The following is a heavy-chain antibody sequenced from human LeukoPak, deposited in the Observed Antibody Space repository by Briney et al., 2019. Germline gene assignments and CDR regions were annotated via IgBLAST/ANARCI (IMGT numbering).Heavy chain of an antibody. Sequence: GASVKVSCKASGYTFTSYYVHWVRQAPGQGLEWMGIINPSGGSTSYAQKFQGRVTMTRDTSTSTVYMELSSLRSEDTAVYYCARDRQFMITFGGVIPVAFDIWGQGTMVTVSS. V-gene: IGHV1-46*01. CDR3: ARDRQFMITFGGVIPVAFDI. D-gene: IGHD3-16*02. CDR2: INPSGGST. J-gene: IGHJ3*02. CDR1: GYTFTSYY.